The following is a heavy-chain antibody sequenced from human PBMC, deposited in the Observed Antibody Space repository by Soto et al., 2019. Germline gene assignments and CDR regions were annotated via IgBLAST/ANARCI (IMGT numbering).Heavy chain of an antibody. Sequence: QVQLQESGPGLVKPSETLSLTCTVSGGSISSYYWSWIRQPPGKGLEWIGYIYYGGSTNYNPSLKSRVTISVDTSKNQFSLKLSSVTAADTAVYYCARTYGDYDSVYWYFDLWGRGTLVTVSS. J-gene: IGHJ2*01. CDR2: IYYGGST. CDR1: GGSISSYY. CDR3: ARTYGDYDSVYWYFDL. D-gene: IGHD4-17*01. V-gene: IGHV4-59*01.